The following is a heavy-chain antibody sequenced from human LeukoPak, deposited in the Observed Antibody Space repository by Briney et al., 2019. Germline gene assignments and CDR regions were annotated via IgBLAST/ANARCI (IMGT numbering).Heavy chain of an antibody. V-gene: IGHV3-30-3*01. CDR3: ARAHGGSGSYYLFDC. CDR2: ISYDGSNK. Sequence: GRSLRLSCADSGFTFSSYAMHWVRQAPGKGLEWVAVISYDGSNKYYADSVKGRFTISRDNAKNTLYLQMNSLRAEDTAVYYCARAHGGSGSYYLFDCWGQGTLVTVSS. CDR1: GFTFSSYA. D-gene: IGHD3-10*01. J-gene: IGHJ4*02.